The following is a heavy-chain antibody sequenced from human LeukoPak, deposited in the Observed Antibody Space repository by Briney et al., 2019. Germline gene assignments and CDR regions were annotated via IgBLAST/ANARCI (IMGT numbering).Heavy chain of an antibody. CDR1: GFTFSSYE. CDR3: ARMHYYDSSALDY. J-gene: IGHJ4*02. Sequence: GGSLRLSCAASGFTFSSYEMNWVRQAPGKGLEWVSYISSSGSTIYYADSVKGRFTISRDNAKNSLYLQVNSLRAEDTAVYYCARMHYYDSSALDYWGQGTLVTVSS. D-gene: IGHD3-22*01. V-gene: IGHV3-48*03. CDR2: ISSSGSTI.